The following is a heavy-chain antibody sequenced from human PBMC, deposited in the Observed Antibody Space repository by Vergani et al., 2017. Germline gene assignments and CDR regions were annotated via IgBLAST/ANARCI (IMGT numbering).Heavy chain of an antibody. V-gene: IGHV4-39*01. CDR1: GASIRSSNYY. D-gene: IGHD6-19*01. CDR3: ARHSXVDWLVKLGWIDP. J-gene: IGHJ5*02. Sequence: QLQLQESGPGLVKPSATLCMTCSVSGASIRSSNYYWGWIRQPPGKGLEWISSIYYSGCTYYNPSLKSRATISVDTSNNQFSLKLSSVTAADSAVYFCARHSXVDWLVKLGWIDPWGQGSLVTVSS. CDR2: IYYSGCT.